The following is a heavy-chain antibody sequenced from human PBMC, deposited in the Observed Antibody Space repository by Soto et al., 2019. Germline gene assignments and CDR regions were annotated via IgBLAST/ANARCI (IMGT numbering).Heavy chain of an antibody. V-gene: IGHV3-33*01. Sequence: QVQLVESGGGVVQPGRSLRLSCAASGFSFSNYGMHWVRQAPGKGLEGVAVIWYDGSYKFYAQSVEGRFTISRDNSKNSVYLQMNSLREEDTAVYYCASQEYSGHEGGPIDYWGQGTLVTVSS. CDR3: ASQEYSGHEGGPIDY. CDR1: GFSFSNYG. D-gene: IGHD5-12*01. J-gene: IGHJ4*02. CDR2: IWYDGSYK.